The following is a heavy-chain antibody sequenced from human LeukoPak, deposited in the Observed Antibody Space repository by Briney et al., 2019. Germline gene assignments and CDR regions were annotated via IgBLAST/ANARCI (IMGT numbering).Heavy chain of an antibody. CDR2: INPNSGGT. Sequence: ASVKVSCKASGYTFTGYYMHWVRQAPGQGLEWMGWINPNSGGTNYAQKFQGRVTVTRDTSISTAYMELSRLRSDDTAVYYCARVYRPIAVAGGTYDAFDIWGQGTMVTVSS. J-gene: IGHJ3*02. CDR3: ARVYRPIAVAGGTYDAFDI. D-gene: IGHD6-19*01. V-gene: IGHV1-2*02. CDR1: GYTFTGYY.